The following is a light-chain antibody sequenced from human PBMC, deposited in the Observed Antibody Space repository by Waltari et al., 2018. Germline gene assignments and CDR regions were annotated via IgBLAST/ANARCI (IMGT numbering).Light chain of an antibody. CDR1: QSVGRT. Sequence: DIVLTQSPGTPSLSPGDRATISCRASQSVGRTLAWYQQRPGQAPRLLIYDASSRATGIPDRFSGSGSGTDFSLTISRLEPEDFAVYYCQKYGTRPATFGQGTKVEVK. CDR2: DAS. CDR3: QKYGTRPAT. J-gene: IGKJ1*01. V-gene: IGKV3-20*01.